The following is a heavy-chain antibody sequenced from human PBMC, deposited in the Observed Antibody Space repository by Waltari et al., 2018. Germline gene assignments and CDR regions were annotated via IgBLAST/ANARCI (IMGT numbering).Heavy chain of an antibody. Sequence: EVQLVESGGGLVQPGGSLRLSCAASGFTFSSYAMSWVRQAPEKGLEWVAAISGSGGSTYYADSVKGRFTISRDNSKNTLYLQMDSLRAEDTAVYYCAKSQSYENAFDIWGQVTMVTVSS. V-gene: IGHV3-23*04. CDR2: ISGSGGST. D-gene: IGHD1-26*01. CDR3: AKSQSYENAFDI. J-gene: IGHJ3*02. CDR1: GFTFSSYA.